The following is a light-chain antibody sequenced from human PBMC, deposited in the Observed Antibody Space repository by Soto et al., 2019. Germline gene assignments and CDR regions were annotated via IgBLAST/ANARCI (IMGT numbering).Light chain of an antibody. J-gene: IGKJ1*01. CDR3: QQYNNWPWT. Sequence: IQMTQSPPSLCATVGDRVTITCGASQTIGKYLNWYQQQPGKVPKLLIYDASYLQSGVPSRFSGSESGTDFTLTISILQSEDVAGYYCQQYNNWPWTFGQGTKVDI. CDR1: QTIGKY. V-gene: IGKV1-39*01. CDR2: DAS.